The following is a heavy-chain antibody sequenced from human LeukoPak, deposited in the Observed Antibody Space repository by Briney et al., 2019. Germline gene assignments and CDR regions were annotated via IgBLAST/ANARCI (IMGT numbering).Heavy chain of an antibody. CDR3: AKVSIAAAQSYYYGMDV. CDR2: ISYDGSNK. V-gene: IGHV3-30*18. D-gene: IGHD6-25*01. J-gene: IGHJ6*02. Sequence: PGGSLRLSCAASGFNFSSYGMHWVRQAPGKGLEWVAVISYDGSNKYYADSVKGRFTISRDNSKNTLYLQMNSLRAEDTAVYYCAKVSIAAAQSYYYGMDVWGQGTTVTVSS. CDR1: GFNFSSYG.